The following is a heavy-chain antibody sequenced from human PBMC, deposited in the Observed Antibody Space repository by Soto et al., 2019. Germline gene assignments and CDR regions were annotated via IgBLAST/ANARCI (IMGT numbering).Heavy chain of an antibody. J-gene: IGHJ6*02. CDR3: VKDYQAGDYGDPNFSFAGLDV. D-gene: IGHD4-17*01. CDR2: LYFTGDA. V-gene: IGHV3-53*01. CDR1: GFTVSGNY. Sequence: PGGSLRLSCAGSGFTVSGNYMSWVRRAPGKGLECVSILYFTGDASYADSVKGRFAVSRDNSKNTLYLQMNSLRAADTALYYCVKDYQAGDYGDPNFSFAGLDVWGQGTTVTVSS.